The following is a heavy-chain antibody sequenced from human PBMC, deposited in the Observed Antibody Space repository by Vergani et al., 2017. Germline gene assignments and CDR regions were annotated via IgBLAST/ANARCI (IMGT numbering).Heavy chain of an antibody. D-gene: IGHD3-22*01. J-gene: IGHJ4*02. CDR3: TSRYDSSGYYYDRVDY. CDR1: GFTFSGSA. V-gene: IGHV3-73*01. CDR2: IRSKANSYAT. Sequence: EVQLVESGGGLVKPGGSLRLSCAASGFTFSGSAMHWVRQASGKGLEWVGRIRSKANSYATAYAASVKGRFTISRDDSKNTAYLQMNSLKTEDTAVYYCTSRYDSSGYYYDRVDYWGQGTLVTVSS.